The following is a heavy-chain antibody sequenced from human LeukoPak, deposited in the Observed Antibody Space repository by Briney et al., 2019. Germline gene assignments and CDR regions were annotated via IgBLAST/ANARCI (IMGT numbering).Heavy chain of an antibody. D-gene: IGHD6-13*01. CDR3: AKDQDSSSWYEFDY. Sequence: GGSLRLSCAASGFTVSNKYMTWVRQAPGKGLEWVSLIYSDGRTYYADSVKGRCTISRDNSKNTLYLQMNSLRVEDAAVYYCAKDQDSSSWYEFDYWGQGTLVTVSS. J-gene: IGHJ4*02. CDR2: IYSDGRT. V-gene: IGHV3-53*01. CDR1: GFTVSNKY.